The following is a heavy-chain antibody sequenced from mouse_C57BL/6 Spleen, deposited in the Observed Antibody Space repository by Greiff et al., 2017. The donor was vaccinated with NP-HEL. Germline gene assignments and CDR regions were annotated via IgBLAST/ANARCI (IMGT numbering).Heavy chain of an antibody. Sequence: QVHVKQPGAELVMPGASVKLSCKASGYTFTSYWMHWVKQRPGQGLEWIGEIDPSDSYTNYNQKFKGKSTLTVDKSSSTAYMQLSSLTSEDSAVYYYARSYYFGTDYGGQGTTLTVSS. CDR1: GYTFTSYW. J-gene: IGHJ2*01. V-gene: IGHV1-69*01. D-gene: IGHD1-1*01. CDR3: ARSYYFGTDY. CDR2: IDPSDSYT.